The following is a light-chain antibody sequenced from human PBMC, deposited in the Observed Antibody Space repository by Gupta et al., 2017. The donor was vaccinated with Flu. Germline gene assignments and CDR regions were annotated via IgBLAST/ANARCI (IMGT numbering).Light chain of an antibody. CDR2: TAS. V-gene: IGKV1-39*01. CDR3: QQRVDRPRT. CDR1: QHISVY. J-gene: IGKJ2*01. Sequence: PSSLAASVGDSVTVTCRASQHISVYLHWYQQRPGKAPKLLISTASTLQTGVPLRFNGDGSGTEFTLTIDELQPEDLATYYCQQRVDRPRTFGQGTRPEIE.